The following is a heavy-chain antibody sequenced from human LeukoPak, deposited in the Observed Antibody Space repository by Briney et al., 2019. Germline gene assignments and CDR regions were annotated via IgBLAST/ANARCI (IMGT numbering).Heavy chain of an antibody. V-gene: IGHV3-30*02. CDR1: GFTFSSYG. CDR3: GKDEPMSPAPSAP. J-gene: IGHJ5*02. Sequence: GGSLRLSCAASGFTFSSYGMHWVRQAPGKGLEWVAFIWYDGSNKYYADSVKGRFTISRDNSKNTLYLQMNSLRAEDTAVYYCGKDEPMSPAPSAPGGQEPLVTVPS. D-gene: IGHD3-10*02. CDR2: IWYDGSNK.